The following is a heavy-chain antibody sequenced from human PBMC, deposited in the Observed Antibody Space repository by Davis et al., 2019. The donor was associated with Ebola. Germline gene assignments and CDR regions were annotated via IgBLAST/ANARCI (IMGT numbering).Heavy chain of an antibody. CDR1: GYTFASYG. V-gene: IGHV1-18*01. D-gene: IGHD2-2*02. CDR3: ARDKGYCSSTSCYMAAFDI. J-gene: IGHJ3*02. Sequence: ASVKVSCKASGYTFASYGISWVRQAPGQGLEWMEWISAFNGNTNYAQKLQGRVTMTTVTSTSTAYMELRSLRSDDTAVYYCARDKGYCSSTSCYMAAFDIWGQGTMVTVSS. CDR2: ISAFNGNT.